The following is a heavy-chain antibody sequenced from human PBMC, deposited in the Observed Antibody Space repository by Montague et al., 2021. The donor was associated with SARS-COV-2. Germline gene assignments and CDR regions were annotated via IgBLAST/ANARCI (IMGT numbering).Heavy chain of an antibody. CDR1: SGSISSEDYY. V-gene: IGHV4-39*02. CDR3: ARLGGTVAATGGVLSAPDWYFDL. CDR2: SHSSGNT. D-gene: IGHD1-26*01. J-gene: IGHJ2*01. Sequence: SETLSLTCTVSSGSISSEDYYWGWIRQAPGKGLEWIGISHSSGNTYYNPSLKSRVTLSADTYKNHFSLEVTSVTAADTATYYCARLGGTVAATGGVLSAPDWYFDLWGRGTLVTFSS.